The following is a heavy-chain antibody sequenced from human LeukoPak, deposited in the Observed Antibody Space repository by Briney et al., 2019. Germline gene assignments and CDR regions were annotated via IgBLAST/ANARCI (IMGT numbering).Heavy chain of an antibody. J-gene: IGHJ4*02. V-gene: IGHV3-15*01. Sequence: AGSLTLSCEASGFTFSNSWMSWVRQAPGKGLEWVGRIKSKTDGGTTDYAAPVKGRFTISRDDSKNTLYLQMNSLKTEDTAVYYCTSTYRSLFDYWGQGHVVTVSS. D-gene: IGHD6-6*01. CDR3: TSTYRSLFDY. CDR2: IKSKTDGGTT. CDR1: GFTFSNSW.